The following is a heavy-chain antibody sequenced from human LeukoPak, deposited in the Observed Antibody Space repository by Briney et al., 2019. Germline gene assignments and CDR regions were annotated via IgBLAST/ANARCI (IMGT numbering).Heavy chain of an antibody. CDR3: AKVIRGGYGMDV. Sequence: PGGSLRLSCAASGFTFSSFGMNWVRQAPGKGLEWVSYISDSSSLTYYADSVKGRFIISRDNAKNSLSLQLNSLRDEDTAVYFCAKVIRGGYGMDVWGQGTTVTVSS. CDR2: ISDSSSLT. D-gene: IGHD3-10*01. V-gene: IGHV3-48*02. J-gene: IGHJ6*02. CDR1: GFTFSSFG.